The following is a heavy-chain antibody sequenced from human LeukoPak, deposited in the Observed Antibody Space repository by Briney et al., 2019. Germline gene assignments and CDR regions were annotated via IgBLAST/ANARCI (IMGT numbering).Heavy chain of an antibody. V-gene: IGHV1-69*13. Sequence: ASVNVSCKTSGYTFTGYYIHWVRQAPGQGLEWMGGIIPIFGTANYAQKFQGRVTITADESTSTAYMELSSLRSEDTAVYYCARGIYYYGSGSYQYYYYYYMDVWGKGTTVTISS. CDR3: ARGIYYYGSGSYQYYYYYYMDV. D-gene: IGHD3-10*01. CDR1: GYTFTGYY. J-gene: IGHJ6*03. CDR2: IIPIFGTA.